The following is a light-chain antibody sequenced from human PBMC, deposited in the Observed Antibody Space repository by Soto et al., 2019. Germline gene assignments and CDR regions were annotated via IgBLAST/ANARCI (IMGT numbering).Light chain of an antibody. J-gene: IGKJ1*01. CDR3: QHYDGFPWT. CDR2: KAS. CDR1: QNISNW. Sequence: DIQMTQSPSTLSASIGDRVTITCRASQNISNWLVWYQQKPGKAPKLLIYKASSLEGGVPSRFSGSASGTEFTLTISSLQPDDFATYYCQHYDGFPWTFGQGTKVEIK. V-gene: IGKV1-5*03.